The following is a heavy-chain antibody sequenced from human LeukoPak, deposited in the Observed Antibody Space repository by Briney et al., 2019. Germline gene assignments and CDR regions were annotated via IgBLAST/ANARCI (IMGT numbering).Heavy chain of an antibody. Sequence: ASVKVSCKASGGTFSSYAISWVRQAPGQGLEWMGRIIPILGIANYAQKFQGRVTITADKSTSTAYMELSSLRSEDTAVYYCASLTFWSGYFPYYGMDVWGQGTTVTGS. J-gene: IGHJ6*02. D-gene: IGHD3-3*01. CDR3: ASLTFWSGYFPYYGMDV. V-gene: IGHV1-69*04. CDR2: IIPILGIA. CDR1: GGTFSSYA.